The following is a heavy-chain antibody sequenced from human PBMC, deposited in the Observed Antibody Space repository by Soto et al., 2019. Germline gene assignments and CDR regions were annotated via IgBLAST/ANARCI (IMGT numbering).Heavy chain of an antibody. V-gene: IGHV3-33*01. CDR2: IWPYGNTK. J-gene: IGHJ5*02. D-gene: IGHD1-26*01. CDR1: GFSFSNYG. CDR3: ARAGIVETTQLCWFDP. Sequence: QVQLVESGGGVVQPGRSLRLSCAASGFSFSNYGIHWVRQAPGKGLEWVAVIWPYGNTKYYPDSVKGRFTISRDNSKNTLYLQMNSLRAEDTAVYYCARAGIVETTQLCWFDPWGQGTLVIVSS.